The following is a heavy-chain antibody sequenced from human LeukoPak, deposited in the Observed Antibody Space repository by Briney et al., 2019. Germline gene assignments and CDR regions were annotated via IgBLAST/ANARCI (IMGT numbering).Heavy chain of an antibody. Sequence: GGSLRLSCAASGFTFSSSWMHWVRQAPGKGLVWVSRLDGDGSTTTYADSVKGRFTISRDNAKNTLYLQLNSLGAEDTAVYYWTRGNGTALEYWGPGTL. CDR3: TRGNGTALEY. CDR2: LDGDGSTT. D-gene: IGHD1-14*01. CDR1: GFTFSSSW. V-gene: IGHV3-74*01. J-gene: IGHJ4*02.